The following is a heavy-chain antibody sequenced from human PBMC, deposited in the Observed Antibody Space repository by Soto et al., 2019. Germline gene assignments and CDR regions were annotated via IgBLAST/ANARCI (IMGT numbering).Heavy chain of an antibody. CDR3: ARSDNWNPPTNWFDP. V-gene: IGHV5-51*01. CDR1: GHKFTTYW. J-gene: IGHJ5*02. Sequence: PGESLKISCQGSGHKFTTYWINWVRQKPGKGPEWMGIIYPGDSDTRYSPSFQGQVTISVDKSINTAYLQWSSLKASDSGIYYCARSDNWNPPTNWFDPWGPGTLVTVSS. D-gene: IGHD1-1*01. CDR2: IYPGDSDT.